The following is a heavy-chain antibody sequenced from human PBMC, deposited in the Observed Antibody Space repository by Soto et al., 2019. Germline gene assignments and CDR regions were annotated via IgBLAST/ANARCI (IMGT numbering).Heavy chain of an antibody. CDR2: IYYSGST. J-gene: IGHJ4*02. D-gene: IGHD3-9*01. CDR3: ARITDYDILTVYGN. Sequence: PSETLSLTCTVSGGSISSYYWSWIRQPPGKGLEWIGYIYYSGSTNYNPSLKSRVTISVDTSKNQFSLKLSSVTAADTAVYYCARITDYDILTVYGNWGQGTLVTVSS. V-gene: IGHV4-59*08. CDR1: GGSISSYY.